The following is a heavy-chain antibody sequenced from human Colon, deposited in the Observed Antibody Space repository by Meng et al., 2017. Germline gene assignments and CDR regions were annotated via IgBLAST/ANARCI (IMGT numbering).Heavy chain of an antibody. Sequence: ASVKVSCKVSGYTLTELSMHWVRQAPGKGLEWMGGFDPEDGETIYAQKFQGRVTMTEDTSTDTAYMELSSLRSEDTAVYYCATLGDYCSSTSCPRDYWGQGTLVTVYS. J-gene: IGHJ4*02. CDR1: GYTLTELS. D-gene: IGHD2-2*01. V-gene: IGHV1-24*01. CDR2: FDPEDGET. CDR3: ATLGDYCSSTSCPRDY.